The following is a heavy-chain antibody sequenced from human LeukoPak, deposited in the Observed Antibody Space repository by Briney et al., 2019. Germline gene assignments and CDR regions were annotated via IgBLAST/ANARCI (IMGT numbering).Heavy chain of an antibody. CDR2: IWDDGSLK. D-gene: IGHD3-16*01. CDR3: ARANQYDGTGHPHASDI. V-gene: IGHV3-33*01. CDR1: GFTFSFYG. Sequence: GGSLRLSCVAPGFTFSFYGMHWVRQAPRKGLEWVAVIWDDGSLKYYSDSVKGRFIISRDNSKKMLYLQMNSLRAEVTALYFCARANQYDGTGHPHASDIWGQGTMVYVSS. J-gene: IGHJ3*02.